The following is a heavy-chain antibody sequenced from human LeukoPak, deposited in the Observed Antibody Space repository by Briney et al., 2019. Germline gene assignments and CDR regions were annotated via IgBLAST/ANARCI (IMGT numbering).Heavy chain of an antibody. CDR1: GGSFSGYY. D-gene: IGHD3-3*01. V-gene: IGHV4-34*01. CDR3: ARAYTIFGVVTWFDP. CDR2: INHSGST. Sequence: SETLSLTCAVYGGSFSGYYWSWIRQPPGKGLEWIGEINHSGSTNYNPSLKSRVTISVDTSKNQFSLKLSSVTAADTAVYYCARAYTIFGVVTWFDPWDQGTLVTVSS. J-gene: IGHJ5*02.